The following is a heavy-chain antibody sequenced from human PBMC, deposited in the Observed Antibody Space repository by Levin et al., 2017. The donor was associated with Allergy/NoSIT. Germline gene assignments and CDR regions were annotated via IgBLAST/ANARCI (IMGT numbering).Heavy chain of an antibody. CDR3: GRAGFRFHDSSDYYH. CDR2: LFPLFGRS. Sequence: SVKVSCKASGGSLSTHVITWVRQAPGQGLEWMGGLFPLFGRSKYAQKFQGRVTITADESTSTTYLELSSLSSEDSAVYFCGRAGFRFHDSSDYYHWGQGTQVTVSS. V-gene: IGHV1-69*13. J-gene: IGHJ5*02. D-gene: IGHD3-22*01. CDR1: GGSLSTHV.